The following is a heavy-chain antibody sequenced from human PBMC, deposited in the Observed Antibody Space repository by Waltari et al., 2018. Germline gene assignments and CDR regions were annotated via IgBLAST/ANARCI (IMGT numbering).Heavy chain of an antibody. CDR2: IIPIFGTA. J-gene: IGHJ2*01. D-gene: IGHD6-19*01. CDR3: AGIAVAGTYWYFDL. V-gene: IGHV1-69*01. Sequence: QVQLVQSGAEVKTPGSSVTVSCKASGGTFSSYAILWVRPAPGQGLEWMGGIIPIFGTANYAQKFQGRVTINADESTSTAYMELSSLRSEDTAVYYCAGIAVAGTYWYFDLWGRGTLVTVSS. CDR1: GGTFSSYA.